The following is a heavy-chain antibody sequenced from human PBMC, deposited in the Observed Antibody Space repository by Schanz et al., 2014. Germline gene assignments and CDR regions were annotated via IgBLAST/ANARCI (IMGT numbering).Heavy chain of an antibody. CDR2: INPSGGGT. Sequence: QVQLVQSWAEVKGPGASVKVSCKASGYTFVSYSMHWVRQAPGQGLEWMGIINPSGGGTSYALRFQDRVTVTRDTSRSTVYMELSSLRSEDTAVYYCARGRGFYDYWGQGTLVTVSS. CDR1: GYTFVSYS. D-gene: IGHD3-10*01. V-gene: IGHV1-46*01. CDR3: ARGRGFYDY. J-gene: IGHJ4*02.